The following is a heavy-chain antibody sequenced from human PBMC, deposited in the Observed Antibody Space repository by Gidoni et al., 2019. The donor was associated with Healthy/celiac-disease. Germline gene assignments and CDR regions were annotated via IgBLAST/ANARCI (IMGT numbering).Heavy chain of an antibody. CDR2: IYYSGST. D-gene: IGHD3-22*01. V-gene: IGHV4-31*03. Sequence: QVQLKESGPGLQKPSQTLSLSCTVSRGSISSCDYYWSWIPQHPGRGLEWIGYIYYSGSTYYNPSLKSRVTISVDTSKNQFSLKLSSVTAADTAVYYCARESGGYYDSSGYPGMDVWGQGTTVTVSS. CDR3: ARESGGYYDSSGYPGMDV. J-gene: IGHJ6*02. CDR1: RGSISSCDYY.